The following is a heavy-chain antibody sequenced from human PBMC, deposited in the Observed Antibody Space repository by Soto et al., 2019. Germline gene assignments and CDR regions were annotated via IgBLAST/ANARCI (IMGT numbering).Heavy chain of an antibody. Sequence: EVQLVESGGGLVQPGGSLRLSCAASGFTFSSYDMHWVRQATGKGLEWVSAIGTAGDTYYPGSVKVRFTISRENAKNSLYLQMNSLRAEETAVYYCARGLQYDFLAPATYYGMDVWGQGTTVTVSS. D-gene: IGHD3-3*01. CDR3: ARGLQYDFLAPATYYGMDV. V-gene: IGHV3-13*01. CDR1: GFTFSSYD. J-gene: IGHJ6*02. CDR2: IGTAGDT.